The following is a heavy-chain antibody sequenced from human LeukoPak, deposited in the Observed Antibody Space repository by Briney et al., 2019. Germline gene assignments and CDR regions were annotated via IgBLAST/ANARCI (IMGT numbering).Heavy chain of an antibody. CDR3: ARSPDYYGSGSYCFDY. CDR1: GYTFTSYY. CDR2: INPSGGST. D-gene: IGHD3-10*01. J-gene: IGHJ4*02. Sequence: ASVKVSCKASGYTFTSYYMHWVRQAPGQGLEWMGIINPSGGSTSYAQKFQGRVTMTRDMSTSTVYMELSSLRSEDTAVYYCARSPDYYGSGSYCFDYWGQGTLVTVSS. V-gene: IGHV1-46*01.